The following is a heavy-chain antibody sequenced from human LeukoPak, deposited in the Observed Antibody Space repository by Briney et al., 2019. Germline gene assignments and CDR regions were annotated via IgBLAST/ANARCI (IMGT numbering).Heavy chain of an antibody. Sequence: ASVKVSCKAAGYTFTRHGISWVRQAPGQGLEWMGWISAYSGNTNYTQKLQGRVTMTIDTSTSTAYMELRSLRSDDTAIYYRARGLKRPDYWGQGTLVTVSS. V-gene: IGHV1-18*01. CDR3: ARGLKRPDY. CDR2: ISAYSGNT. CDR1: GYTFTRHG. J-gene: IGHJ4*02. D-gene: IGHD3-16*01.